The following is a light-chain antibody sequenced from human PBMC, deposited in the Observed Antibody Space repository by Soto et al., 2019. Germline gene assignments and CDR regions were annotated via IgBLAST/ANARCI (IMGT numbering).Light chain of an antibody. V-gene: IGLV4-60*02. Sequence: QPVLTQSSSASASLGSSVKLTCTLSSGHSSYIIAWHQQQPGKAPRHLMKLEGSGSYNKGGAVPDRFSGSSSGADRYLTIFNLQFEDEAYYYCETWDSTTQVFGTGTKVTVL. CDR1: SGHSSYI. J-gene: IGLJ1*01. CDR3: ETWDSTTQV. CDR2: LEGSGSY.